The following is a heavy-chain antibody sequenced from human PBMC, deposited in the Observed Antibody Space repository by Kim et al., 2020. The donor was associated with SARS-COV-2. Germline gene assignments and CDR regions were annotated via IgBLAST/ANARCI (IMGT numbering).Heavy chain of an antibody. Sequence: GGSLRLSCAASGFTFSNYGMNWVRQAPGKGLEWVSAISNSGSTFDADSVKGRFTISRDNSKNTLFLKMNSLRAEDTAVYYCSKRNGDHGSGYMDVWGQGTTVTVSS. D-gene: IGHD3-10*01. J-gene: IGHJ6*03. CDR2: ISNSGST. CDR3: SKRNGDHGSGYMDV. V-gene: IGHV3-23*01. CDR1: GFTFSNYG.